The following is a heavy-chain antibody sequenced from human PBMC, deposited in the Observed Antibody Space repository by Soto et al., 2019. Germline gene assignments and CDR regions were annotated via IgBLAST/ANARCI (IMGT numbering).Heavy chain of an antibody. D-gene: IGHD1-1*01. Sequence: GGSLRLSCAASGFTFSSYWMSWVRQAPGKGLEWVANIKEDGSERYYVDSVKGRFTISRDNAKNSLYLQMNSLRAEDTAVYYCARATGAYKADYWGQGTLVTVSS. J-gene: IGHJ4*02. CDR1: GFTFSSYW. CDR2: IKEDGSER. CDR3: ARATGAYKADY. V-gene: IGHV3-7*04.